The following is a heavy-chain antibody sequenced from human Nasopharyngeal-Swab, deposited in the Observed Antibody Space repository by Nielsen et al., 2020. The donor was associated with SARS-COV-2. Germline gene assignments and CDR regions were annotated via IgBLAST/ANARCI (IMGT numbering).Heavy chain of an antibody. V-gene: IGHV1-69*13. CDR3: ARSGYSNSDIDY. J-gene: IGHJ4*02. CDR2: IIPIFGTA. CDR1: GGTFSSHA. D-gene: IGHD6-6*01. Sequence: SVKVSCKASGGTFSSHAISWVRQAPGQGLEWMGGIIPIFGTADYAQKFQDRVTITADESTSTAYMELSSLRSEDTAVYYCARSGYSNSDIDYWGQGTLVTVSS.